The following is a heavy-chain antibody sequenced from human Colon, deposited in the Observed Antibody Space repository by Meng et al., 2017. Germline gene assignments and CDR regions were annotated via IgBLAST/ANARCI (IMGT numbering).Heavy chain of an antibody. Sequence: QVQLQEPGPGLVKPSETWSLTCLVSGGSISSDYWSWIRQSPGGGLEWIGHIYYSGTTNYNPSLKSRVTISVDPSKNQFSLKLRSVTSADTAIYYCARAPAVTRYFENWGQGTLVTVSS. D-gene: IGHD4-17*01. CDR1: GGSISSDY. CDR3: ARAPAVTRYFEN. V-gene: IGHV4-59*13. CDR2: IYYSGTT. J-gene: IGHJ4*02.